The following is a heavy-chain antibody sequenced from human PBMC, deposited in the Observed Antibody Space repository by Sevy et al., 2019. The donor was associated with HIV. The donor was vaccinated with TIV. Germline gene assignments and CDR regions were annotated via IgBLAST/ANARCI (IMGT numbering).Heavy chain of an antibody. J-gene: IGHJ6*02. CDR3: ARDLCTGGVCPRWGYYYYGMDV. CDR2: VSSSSTYI. D-gene: IGHD2-8*02. Sequence: GGSLRLSCAASGFTFSTYSMNWVRQAPGKGLEWISSVSSSSTYIYYAESVKGRFTIPRDNAKNSLNLQMNSLRVEDTAVYYCARDLCTGGVCPRWGYYYYGMDVWGQGTTVTVSS. CDR1: GFTFSTYS. V-gene: IGHV3-21*01.